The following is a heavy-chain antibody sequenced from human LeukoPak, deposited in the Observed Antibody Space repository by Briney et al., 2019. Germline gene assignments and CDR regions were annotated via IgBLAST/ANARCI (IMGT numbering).Heavy chain of an antibody. Sequence: PSGTLSLTCAVSGGSISSSNWWSWVRQPPGKGLEWIGEIYHSGSTNYNPSLKSRVTISVDRSKNQFSLKLSSVTAADTAVYYCARQATNYDFWNYMDVWGKGTTVTVSS. J-gene: IGHJ6*03. CDR2: IYHSGST. CDR1: GGSISSSNW. D-gene: IGHD3-3*01. V-gene: IGHV4-4*02. CDR3: ARQATNYDFWNYMDV.